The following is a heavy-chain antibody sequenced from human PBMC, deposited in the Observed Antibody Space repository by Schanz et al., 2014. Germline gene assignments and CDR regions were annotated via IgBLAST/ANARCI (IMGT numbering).Heavy chain of an antibody. D-gene: IGHD3-9*01. V-gene: IGHV1-69*02. CDR3: AKHVRSLTGNDY. Sequence: QVQLVQSGAEVKKPGSSVKVSCKASGGTFSTYTISWVRQAPGQGLEWMGRIIPILGIANYAQKFQGRVTNTADKSTSTAYMELSSLRSEDTAVYYCAKHVRSLTGNDYWGQGTLVTVSS. CDR2: IIPILGIA. CDR1: GGTFSTYT. J-gene: IGHJ4*02.